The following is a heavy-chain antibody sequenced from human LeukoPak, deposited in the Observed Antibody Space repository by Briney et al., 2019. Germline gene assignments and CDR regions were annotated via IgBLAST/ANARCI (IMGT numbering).Heavy chain of an antibody. J-gene: IGHJ6*04. CDR2: ISTSSSYI. CDR1: GFTFSSYS. V-gene: IGHV3-21*01. D-gene: IGHD3-10*02. Sequence: GGSLRLSCAASGFTFSSYSMNWVRQAPGKGLEWVSSISTSSSYIHYADSVKGRFTISRDNAKNSLYLQMNSLRAEDTAVYYCAELGITMIGGVWGKGTTVTISS. CDR3: AELGITMIGGV.